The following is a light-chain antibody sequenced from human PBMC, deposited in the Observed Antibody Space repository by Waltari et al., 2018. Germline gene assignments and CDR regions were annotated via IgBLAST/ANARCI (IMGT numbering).Light chain of an antibody. V-gene: IGKV4-1*01. CDR3: QQYYSPPLT. CDR2: WAS. CDR1: QTILSSSNNKNA. J-gene: IGKJ4*01. Sequence: DIVMTQSPDSLTVSLGERATLNCKASQTILSSSNNKNALAWYQQKPGHPPKLLIYWASTRTSGVPDRFSGRGSETDFTLTISRLQADDVAVYYCQQYYSPPLTFGGGTKVEIK.